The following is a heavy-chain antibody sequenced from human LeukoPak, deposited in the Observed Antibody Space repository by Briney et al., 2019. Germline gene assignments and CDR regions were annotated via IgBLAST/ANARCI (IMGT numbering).Heavy chain of an antibody. V-gene: IGHV1-69*05. J-gene: IGHJ4*02. CDR1: GGTFSSYA. CDR3: ARGSIAARVSFDY. D-gene: IGHD6-6*01. Sequence: SVKVSCKASGGTFSSYAISWVRQAPGQGLEWMGRIIPTFGTANYAQKFQGRVTITTDESTSTAYMELSSLRSEDTAVYYCARGSIAARVSFDYWGQGTLVTVSS. CDR2: IIPTFGTA.